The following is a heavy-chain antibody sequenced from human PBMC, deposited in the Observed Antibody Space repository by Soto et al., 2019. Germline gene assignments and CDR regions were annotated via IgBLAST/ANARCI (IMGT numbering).Heavy chain of an antibody. V-gene: IGHV3-48*02. J-gene: IGHJ3*02. D-gene: IGHD3-16*02. CDR2: ISSSSSTI. Sequence: GGSPRLSCAASGFTFSSYSMNWVRQAPGKGLEWVSYISSSSSTIYYADSVKGRFTISRDNAKNSLYLQMNSLRDEDTAVYYCATQISGSYRLGAFDIWGQGTMVTVSS. CDR3: ATQISGSYRLGAFDI. CDR1: GFTFSSYS.